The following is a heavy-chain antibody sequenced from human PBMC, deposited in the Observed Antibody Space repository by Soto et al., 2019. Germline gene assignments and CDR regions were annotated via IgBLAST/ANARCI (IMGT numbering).Heavy chain of an antibody. Sequence: RRYLRLSCVGSGFTFSNYSIYWVRQASGKGVEWVSSISSRSDIYYADSVKGQFNISRYNDKNSMSLQMNSLRAEDTAVYYCAREYTAWPLAYGLDVWGQGTTVTVT. CDR1: GFTFSNYS. D-gene: IGHD2-2*02. CDR2: ISSRSDI. J-gene: IGHJ6*02. V-gene: IGHV3-21*01. CDR3: AREYTAWPLAYGLDV.